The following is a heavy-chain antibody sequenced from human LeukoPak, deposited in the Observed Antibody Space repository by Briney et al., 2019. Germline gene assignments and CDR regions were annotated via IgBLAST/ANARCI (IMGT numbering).Heavy chain of an antibody. CDR2: ISGSGSSI. V-gene: IGHV3-23*01. J-gene: IGHJ3*02. Sequence: PGGSLRLSCAASGFTFSSYAMSWVRQAPGKGLEWVSAISGSGSSIYYADSVKGRFTISRDNSKNTLYLQMNSLRAEDTAVYYCAKVSGQLKAMIVVVIVGAFDIWGQGTMVTVSS. CDR3: AKVSGQLKAMIVVVIVGAFDI. D-gene: IGHD3-22*01. CDR1: GFTFSSYA.